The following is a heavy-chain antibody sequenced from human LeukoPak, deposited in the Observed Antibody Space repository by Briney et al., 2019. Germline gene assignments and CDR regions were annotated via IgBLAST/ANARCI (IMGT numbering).Heavy chain of an antibody. V-gene: IGHV1-69*01. CDR2: IFPMFGTA. Sequence: SVKVSCKASGGTFSSYAISWVRQAPGQGLEWMGGIFPMFGTAKYAHKFQGRVTITEDQSTSTAYIELSSLRSEDTGVYYCARGRCSSTRRYSDYWREGTLVTVSS. J-gene: IGHJ4*02. CDR3: ARGRCSSTRRYSDY. D-gene: IGHD2-2*01. CDR1: GGTFSSYA.